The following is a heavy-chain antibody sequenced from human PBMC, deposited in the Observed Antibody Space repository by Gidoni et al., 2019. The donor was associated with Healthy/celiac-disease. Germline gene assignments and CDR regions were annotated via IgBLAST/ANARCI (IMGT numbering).Heavy chain of an antibody. CDR1: GGSFSGYY. V-gene: IGHV4-34*01. D-gene: IGHD3-22*01. CDR2: INHSGST. CDR3: ARWRSSGYYWGNWFDP. J-gene: IGHJ5*02. Sequence: QVQLQQWGAGLLTPSETLSLTCAVYGGSFSGYYWSWIRQPPGKGLEWIGEINHSGSTNYNPSLKSRVTISVDTSKNQFSLKLSSVTAADTAVYYCARWRSSGYYWGNWFDPWGQGTLVTVSS.